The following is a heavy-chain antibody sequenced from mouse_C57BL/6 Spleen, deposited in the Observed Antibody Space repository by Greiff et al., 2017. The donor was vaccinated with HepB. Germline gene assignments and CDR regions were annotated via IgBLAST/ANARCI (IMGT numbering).Heavy chain of an antibody. J-gene: IGHJ1*03. CDR3: ARDYYGSSYFDV. V-gene: IGHV5-4*01. CDR1: GFTFSSYA. D-gene: IGHD1-1*01. CDR2: ISDGGSYT. Sequence: DVMLVESGGGLVKPGGSLKLSCAASGFTFSSYAMSWVRQTPEKRLEWVATISDGGSYTYYPDNVKGRFTISRDNAKNNLYLQMSHLKSEDTAMYYCARDYYGSSYFDVWGTGTTVTVSS.